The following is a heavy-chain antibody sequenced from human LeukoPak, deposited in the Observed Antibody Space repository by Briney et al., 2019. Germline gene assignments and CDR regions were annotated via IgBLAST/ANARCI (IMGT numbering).Heavy chain of an antibody. Sequence: PSETLSLTCAVYGGSFSGYYWSWIRQPPGKGLEWIGEINHSGSTNYNPSLKSRVTISVDTSKNQFSLKLSSVTAADTAVYYCARGGMVTFFDAFDIWGQGTMVTVSS. V-gene: IGHV4-34*01. CDR1: GGSFSGYY. CDR3: ARGGMVTFFDAFDI. CDR2: INHSGST. D-gene: IGHD2-21*02. J-gene: IGHJ3*02.